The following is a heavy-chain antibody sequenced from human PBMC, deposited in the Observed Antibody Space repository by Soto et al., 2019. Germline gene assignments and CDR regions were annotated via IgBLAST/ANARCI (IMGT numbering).Heavy chain of an antibody. D-gene: IGHD3-10*01. CDR3: ARAGPDYYGSGSYYNYLTFDPFDWYNYYMDV. CDR2: ISSSGSTI. Sequence: GGSLRLSCAASGFTFSDYYMSWIRQAPGKGLEWVSYISSSGSTIYYADSVKGRFTISRDNAKNSLYLQMNSLRAEDTAVYYCARAGPDYYGSGSYYNYLTFDPFDWYNYYMDVWGKGTTVTVSS. V-gene: IGHV3-11*01. CDR1: GFTFSDYY. J-gene: IGHJ6*03.